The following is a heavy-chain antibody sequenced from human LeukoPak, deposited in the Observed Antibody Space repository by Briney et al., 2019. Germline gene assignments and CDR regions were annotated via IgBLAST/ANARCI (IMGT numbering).Heavy chain of an antibody. J-gene: IGHJ4*02. D-gene: IGHD4/OR15-4a*01. CDR2: ITSSGGST. V-gene: IGHV3-23*01. CDR3: AKDPPRAAWFSAGYTNYGD. Sequence: ETLSLTCTVSGDSISSQYWSWFRQRPGKGLEWVSGITSSGGSTYYADSVRGRFTISRDNSKNTLSLQMNSLRVEDTAVYYCAKDPPRAAWFSAGYTNYGDWGQGTLVTASS. CDR1: GDSISSQY.